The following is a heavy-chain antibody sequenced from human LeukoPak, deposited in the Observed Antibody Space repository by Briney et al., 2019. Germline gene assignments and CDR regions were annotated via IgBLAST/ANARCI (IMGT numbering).Heavy chain of an antibody. CDR3: ARLIIVVVPAASGSHWYFDL. V-gene: IGHV4-39*07. J-gene: IGHJ2*01. CDR2: IYYSGST. D-gene: IGHD2-2*01. Sequence: SETLSLTCTVSGGSISRSSYCWGWIRQPPGKGLEWIGSIYYSGSTNYNPSLKSRVTISVDTSKNQFSLKLSSVTAADTAVYYCARLIIVVVPAASGSHWYFDLWGRGTLVTVSS. CDR1: GGSISRSSYC.